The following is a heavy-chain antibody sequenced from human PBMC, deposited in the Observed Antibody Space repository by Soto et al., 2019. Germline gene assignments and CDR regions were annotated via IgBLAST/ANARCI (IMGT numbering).Heavy chain of an antibody. CDR3: ARDRSPGVFGVVQFWFDP. D-gene: IGHD3-3*01. CDR2: INAGNGNT. V-gene: IGHV1-3*01. CDR1: GYTFTSYA. J-gene: IGHJ5*02. Sequence: QVPLVQSGAEVKKPGASVKVSCKASGYTFTSYAMHWVRQAPGQRLEWMGWINAGNGNTKYSQKFQGRVTITSDTSASTAYMELSSLRYEDTAVYYCARDRSPGVFGVVQFWFDPWGEGTLVTVSS.